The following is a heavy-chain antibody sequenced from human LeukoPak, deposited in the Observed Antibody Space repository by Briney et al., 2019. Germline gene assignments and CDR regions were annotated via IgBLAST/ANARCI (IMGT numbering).Heavy chain of an antibody. CDR3: ARGLYYDSSGYEPLDY. CDR1: GFTFSSYS. D-gene: IGHD3-22*01. CDR2: ISSSSSDI. V-gene: IGHV3-21*01. Sequence: GGSLRLSCAASGFTFSSYSMNWVRQAPGKGLEWVSSISSSSSDIYYADSVKGRFTISRDNAKNSLYLQMNSLRAEDTAVYYCARGLYYDSSGYEPLDYWGQGTLVTVSS. J-gene: IGHJ4*02.